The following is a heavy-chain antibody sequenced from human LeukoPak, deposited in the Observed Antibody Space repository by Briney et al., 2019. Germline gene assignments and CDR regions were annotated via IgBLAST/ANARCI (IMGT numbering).Heavy chain of an antibody. Sequence: SETLSLTCTVSGGSIGSGSYYWSWIRQPAGKGLEGIGRIYTTGRTIYNPSLKSQVTISINTSKNQFSLKLTSVTATDTAMYYCARESLEFRFFDFWGQGALVTVSS. V-gene: IGHV4-61*02. CDR1: GGSIGSGSYY. J-gene: IGHJ4*02. CDR3: ARESLEFRFFDF. CDR2: IYTTGRT. D-gene: IGHD1-1*01.